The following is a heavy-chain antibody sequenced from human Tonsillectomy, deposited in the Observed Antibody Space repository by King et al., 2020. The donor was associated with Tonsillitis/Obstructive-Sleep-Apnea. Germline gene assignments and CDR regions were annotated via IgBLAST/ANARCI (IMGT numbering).Heavy chain of an antibody. CDR2: IYYSGST. CDR1: GGSISSYY. CDR3: ARLVEVPANNWFDP. V-gene: IGHV4-59*08. D-gene: IGHD2-2*01. J-gene: IGHJ5*02. Sequence: QLQESGPGLVKPSETLSLTCTVSGGSISSYYWSWIRQPPGKGLEWIGYIYYSGSTNYNPSLKSRVTISVDTSKNQFSLKLSSVTVADTAVYYCARLVEVPANNWFDPWGQGTLVTVSS.